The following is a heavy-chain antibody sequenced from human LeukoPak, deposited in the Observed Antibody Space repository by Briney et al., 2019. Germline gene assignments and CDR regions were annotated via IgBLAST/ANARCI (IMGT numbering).Heavy chain of an antibody. CDR1: GGSISSYY. CDR3: ALKGYSYGYFEFDY. V-gene: IGHV4-59*12. J-gene: IGHJ4*02. Sequence: SETLSLTCTVSGGSISSYYWSWIRQPPGKGLEWIGYIYYSGSTNYNPSLKSRVTISVDTSKNQFSLKLSSVTAADTAVYYCALKGYSYGYFEFDYWGQGTLVTVSS. CDR2: IYYSGST. D-gene: IGHD5-18*01.